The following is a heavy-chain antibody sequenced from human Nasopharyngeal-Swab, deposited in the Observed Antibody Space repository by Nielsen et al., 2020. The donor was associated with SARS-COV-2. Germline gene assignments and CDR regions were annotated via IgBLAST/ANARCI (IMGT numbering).Heavy chain of an antibody. CDR1: GYTFTSNV. J-gene: IGHJ4*02. Sequence: ASVKVPCKASGYTFTSNVLNWVRQAPGQRPEYIGWISTKTGAPTYAQAFTGRFVISLDTSVSTTYLQISSLKADDTAVYYCARENQEYANIWIDYWGQGTQVTVSS. CDR3: ARENQEYANIWIDY. D-gene: IGHD1-1*01. V-gene: IGHV7-4-1*02. CDR2: ISTKTGAP.